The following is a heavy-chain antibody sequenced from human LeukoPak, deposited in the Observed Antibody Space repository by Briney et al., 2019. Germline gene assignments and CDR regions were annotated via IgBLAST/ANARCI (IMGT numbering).Heavy chain of an antibody. D-gene: IGHD1-26*01. V-gene: IGHV4-39*07. CDR3: ARDRWEQQKAFDI. J-gene: IGHJ3*02. CDR1: GGSISSNNYY. CDR2: IYYTGST. Sequence: SETLSLTCTVSGGSISSNNYYWNWIRQPPGEGLEWIASIYYTGSTYYNPSLKSRVTISVDTSKNQFSLKLSSVTAADTAVYYCARDRWEQQKAFDIWGQGTMVTVSS.